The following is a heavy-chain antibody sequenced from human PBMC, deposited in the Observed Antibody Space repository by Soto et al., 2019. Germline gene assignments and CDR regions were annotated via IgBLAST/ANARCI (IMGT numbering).Heavy chain of an antibody. CDR3: ARELNYYDSSGSFDY. CDR1: GFTFSSYW. J-gene: IGHJ4*02. D-gene: IGHD3-22*01. Sequence: GGSLRLSCAASGFTFSSYWMHWVRQAPGKGLVWVSRINSDGSSTSYADSVKGRFTISRDNAKNTLYLQMNSLRAEDTAVYYCARELNYYDSSGSFDYWGQGTLVTVSS. V-gene: IGHV3-74*01. CDR2: INSDGSST.